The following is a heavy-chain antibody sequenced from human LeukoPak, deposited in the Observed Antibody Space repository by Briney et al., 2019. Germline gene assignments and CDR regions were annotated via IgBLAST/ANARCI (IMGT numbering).Heavy chain of an antibody. CDR1: GFTFSRYS. D-gene: IGHD6-6*01. J-gene: IGHJ4*02. CDR2: ISNNGGST. CDR3: ARTSIAAREADY. Sequence: GGSLRLSCAASGFTFSRYSMRWVRQAPGKGLEYVSAISNNGGSTYYAKSVKGRFTISRDNSKNTLYLQMGSLRAEDMAVYYCARTSIAAREADYWGQGTLVTVSS. V-gene: IGHV3-64*01.